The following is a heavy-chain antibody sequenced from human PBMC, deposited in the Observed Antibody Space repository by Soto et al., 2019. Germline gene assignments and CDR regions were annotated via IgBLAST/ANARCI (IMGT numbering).Heavy chain of an antibody. D-gene: IGHD1-26*01. CDR2: IYYSGST. V-gene: IGHV4-61*01. CDR3: VRLGATTRSFDP. CDR1: GGSISSGSYY. J-gene: IGHJ5*02. Sequence: SGTLSLTCTVSGGSISSGSYYWTWMRQPPGQGLEYIGAIYYSGSTYYNPSLKSRVTISIDTSQKQFSLKLSSVTAADTAVYYCVRLGATTRSFDPWGQGILVTVSS.